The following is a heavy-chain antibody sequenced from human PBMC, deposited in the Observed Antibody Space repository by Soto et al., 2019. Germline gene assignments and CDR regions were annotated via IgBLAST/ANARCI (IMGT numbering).Heavy chain of an antibody. V-gene: IGHV3-23*01. CDR2: IRGSDDTT. Sequence: GGSLRLSCVASGFTFTNYGMTWVRQAPGKGLEWVSSIRGSDDTTHYADSVKGRFTISRDKSKNTLFLQMDSLTVEDTAFYFCARATGAASDNNYFDPRGQGTLVTVSS. J-gene: IGHJ5*02. D-gene: IGHD7-27*01. CDR1: GFTFTNYG. CDR3: ARATGAASDNNYFDP.